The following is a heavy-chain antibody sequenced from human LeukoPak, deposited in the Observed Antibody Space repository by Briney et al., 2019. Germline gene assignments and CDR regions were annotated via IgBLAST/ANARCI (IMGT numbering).Heavy chain of an antibody. Sequence: GGSLRLSCAASGFTFSGYAMSWVRQAPGKGLEWVSAISGSGGSTYYADSVKGRFTISRDNSKNTLYLQMNSLRAEDTAVYYCAKCYDFWSGYPYGMDVWGQGTTVTVSS. V-gene: IGHV3-23*01. J-gene: IGHJ6*02. CDR1: GFTFSGYA. CDR2: ISGSGGST. D-gene: IGHD3-3*01. CDR3: AKCYDFWSGYPYGMDV.